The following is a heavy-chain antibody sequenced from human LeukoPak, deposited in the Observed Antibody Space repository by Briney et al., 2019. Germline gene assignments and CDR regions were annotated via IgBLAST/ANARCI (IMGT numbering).Heavy chain of an antibody. V-gene: IGHV3-53*01. D-gene: IGHD3-3*01. Sequence: GGSLRLSCAASGFTVSSNYMSWVRQAPGKGLEWVSVIYIGGTTYYADSVRGRFTISRDNAKNTLYLQMNSLRAEDTAVYYCSRGRSSYDFDYGGQGTLVTVSS. CDR3: SRGRSSYDFDY. J-gene: IGHJ4*02. CDR2: IYIGGTT. CDR1: GFTVSSNY.